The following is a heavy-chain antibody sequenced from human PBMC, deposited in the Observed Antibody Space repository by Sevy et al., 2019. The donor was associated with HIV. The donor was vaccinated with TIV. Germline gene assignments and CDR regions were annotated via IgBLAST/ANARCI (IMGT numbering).Heavy chain of an antibody. J-gene: IGHJ3*02. Sequence: GGSLRLSCAASGFTVSSNYMSWVRQAPGKGLEWVSVIYSGGSTYYADSVKGRFTISRDNSKNTLYLQMNSLRAEDTGVYYWARALTVTTGFVSRSDAFDIWGQGTMVTVSS. V-gene: IGHV3-53*01. CDR2: IYSGGST. CDR3: ARALTVTTGFVSRSDAFDI. D-gene: IGHD4-17*01. CDR1: GFTVSSNY.